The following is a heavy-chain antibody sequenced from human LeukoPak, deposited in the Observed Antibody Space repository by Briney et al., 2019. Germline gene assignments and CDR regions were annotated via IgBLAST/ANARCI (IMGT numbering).Heavy chain of an antibody. CDR2: IYSGGST. V-gene: IGHV3-53*01. D-gene: IGHD6-19*01. Sequence: PGGSLRLSCAASGFTVSSNYMSWVRQAPGKGLEWVSVIYSGGSTYYADSVKGRFTISRDNSKNTLYLQMNSLRAEDTAVYYCAKDPSEYSSGWYGDYWGQGTLVTVSS. CDR1: GFTVSSNY. CDR3: AKDPSEYSSGWYGDY. J-gene: IGHJ4*02.